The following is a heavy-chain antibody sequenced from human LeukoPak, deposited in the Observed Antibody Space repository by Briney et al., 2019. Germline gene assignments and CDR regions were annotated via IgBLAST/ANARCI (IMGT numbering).Heavy chain of an antibody. V-gene: IGHV3-74*01. D-gene: IGHD1-20*01. CDR2: INSDGSGT. Sequence: PGGSLRLSCAASGFTFSSYWMHWVRQAPGKGLVWVSRINSDGSGTIYADSVKGRFTISRDNAKNTLYLQMNSLRAEDMALYYCARGITGSRSGVDYWGQGTLVTVSS. CDR3: ARGITGSRSGVDY. CDR1: GFTFSSYW. J-gene: IGHJ4*02.